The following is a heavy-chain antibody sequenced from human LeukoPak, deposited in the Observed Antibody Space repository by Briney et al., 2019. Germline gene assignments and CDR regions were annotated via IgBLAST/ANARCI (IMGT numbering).Heavy chain of an antibody. CDR1: GGSTSSYY. D-gene: IGHD3-22*01. CDR3: ARHQAYDSSGYYYYYYYMDV. Sequence: SETLSLTCTVSGGSTSSYYWGWIRQPPGKGLEWIGSIYYSGSTYYNPSLKSRVTISVDTSKNQFSLRLSSVTAADTAVYYCARHQAYDSSGYYYYYYYMDVWGKGTTVTISS. V-gene: IGHV4-39*01. J-gene: IGHJ6*03. CDR2: IYYSGST.